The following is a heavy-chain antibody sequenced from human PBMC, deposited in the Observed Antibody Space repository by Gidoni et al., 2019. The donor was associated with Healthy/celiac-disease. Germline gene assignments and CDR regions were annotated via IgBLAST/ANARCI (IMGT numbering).Heavy chain of an antibody. V-gene: IGHV4-34*01. J-gene: IGHJ5*02. CDR3: ARDREIYCSSTSCYGFDP. CDR2: INHSGST. Sequence: QVQLQQWGAGLLKPSEPLSLTCAVYGGPFRGYSWSWIRQPPGKGLDWIGEINHSGSTNYNPSLKSRVTISVDTSKNQFSLKLSSVTAADTAVYYCARDREIYCSSTSCYGFDPWGQGTLVTVSS. CDR1: GGPFRGYS. D-gene: IGHD2-2*01.